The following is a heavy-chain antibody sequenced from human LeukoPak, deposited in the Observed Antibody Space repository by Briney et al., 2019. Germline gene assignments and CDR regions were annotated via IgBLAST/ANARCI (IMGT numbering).Heavy chain of an antibody. CDR2: ISAYNGNT. J-gene: IGHJ2*01. Sequence: ASVKVSCKASGYTFTNYGITWVRQAPGQGLEWMGWISAYNGNTNYAQKLQGRVTMTTDTSTSTAYMELRSLRSDDTAVYYCAKDGPSSLTRKYYFDSSGWDWYFDLWGRGTLVTVSS. V-gene: IGHV1-18*01. CDR1: GYTFTNYG. CDR3: AKDGPSSLTRKYYFDSSGWDWYFDL. D-gene: IGHD3-22*01.